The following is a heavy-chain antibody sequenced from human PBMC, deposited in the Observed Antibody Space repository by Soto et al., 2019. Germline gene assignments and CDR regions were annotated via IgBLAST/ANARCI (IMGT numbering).Heavy chain of an antibody. V-gene: IGHV1-8*01. CDR2: MNAKSGDT. D-gene: IGHD3-16*01. CDR3: ARGNPFNYAGFDV. CDR1: GYTFSDFD. J-gene: IGHJ6*02. Sequence: QAHLEQSGAELKRPGASVKVSCKASGYTFSDFDINWLRQASGQGPEWMGWMNAKSGDTFFPQRFRGKFNVTWDTSLSTAYMEVGSLTSDDTAIYYCARGNPFNYAGFDVWGQGTTVAVSS.